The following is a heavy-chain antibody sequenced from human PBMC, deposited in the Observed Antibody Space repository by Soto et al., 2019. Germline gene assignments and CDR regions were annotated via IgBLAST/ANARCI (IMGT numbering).Heavy chain of an antibody. CDR1: GGSFSGYY. J-gene: IGHJ4*02. V-gene: IGHV4-34*01. D-gene: IGHD3-10*01. Sequence: SETLSLTCAVYGGSFSGYYWSWIRQPPGKGVEWIGEINHSGSTNYNPSLKSRVTISVDTSKNQFSLKLSAVTAADTAVYYCATYYGSGSPRFDYWGQGTLVTVSS. CDR2: INHSGST. CDR3: ATYYGSGSPRFDY.